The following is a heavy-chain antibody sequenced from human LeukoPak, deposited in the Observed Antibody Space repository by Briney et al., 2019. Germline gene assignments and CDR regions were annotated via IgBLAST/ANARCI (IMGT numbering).Heavy chain of an antibody. Sequence: TGGSLRLSCAASGFTFSSYAMSWVRQAPGKGLEWVSAISGSGGSTYYADSVKGRFTISRDNSKNTMYLQMNSLRAEDTAVYHCATGAAISGHAFDIWGQGTMVTVSS. CDR2: ISGSGGST. D-gene: IGHD6-25*01. V-gene: IGHV3-23*01. CDR1: GFTFSSYA. J-gene: IGHJ3*02. CDR3: ATGAAISGHAFDI.